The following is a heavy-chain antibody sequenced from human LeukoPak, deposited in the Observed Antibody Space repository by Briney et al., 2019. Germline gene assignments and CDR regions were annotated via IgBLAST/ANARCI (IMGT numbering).Heavy chain of an antibody. CDR2: ISGSGDNT. V-gene: IGHV3-23*01. D-gene: IGHD6-13*01. Sequence: GGSLRLSCAASGFTFSSYAMSWVRQAPGKGLEWVSGISGSGDNTYYADSVKGRFTISRDNSKDTLYLQMNGLRAEDTAVYFCAKQSAGSAAWYSLHYDFWGQGTLVTVSS. J-gene: IGHJ4*02. CDR3: AKQSAGSAAWYSLHYDF. CDR1: GFTFSSYA.